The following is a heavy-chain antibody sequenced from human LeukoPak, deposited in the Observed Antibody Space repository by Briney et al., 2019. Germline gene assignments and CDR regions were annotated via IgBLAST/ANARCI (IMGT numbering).Heavy chain of an antibody. Sequence: ASLKLSCKVSGHTLTELCMHWVRQAPGKGLEWMGWINPNSGGTNYAQKFQGRVTMTRDTSISSAYMELSRLRTDHTAVYYGTRGYSNDPGFDYWGQGTLVTVSS. CDR1: GHTLTELC. CDR3: TRGYSNDPGFDY. J-gene: IGHJ4*02. CDR2: INPNSGGT. D-gene: IGHD5-18*01. V-gene: IGHV1-2*02.